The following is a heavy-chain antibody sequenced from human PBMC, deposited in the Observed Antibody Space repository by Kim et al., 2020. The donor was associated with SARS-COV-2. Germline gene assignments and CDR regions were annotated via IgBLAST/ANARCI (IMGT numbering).Heavy chain of an antibody. CDR2: ISSSGVST. CDR1: GFTFSSYA. Sequence: GGSLRLSCAASGFTFSSYAMSWVRQAPGKGLEWVSGISSSGVSTYYADSVKGRFTISRDNSKNTLYLQMNSLRAEDTAVYYCARGAYDILDLTHDAFDIWGQGKMVTVSS. D-gene: IGHD3-9*01. J-gene: IGHJ3*02. CDR3: ARGAYDILDLTHDAFDI. V-gene: IGHV3-23*01.